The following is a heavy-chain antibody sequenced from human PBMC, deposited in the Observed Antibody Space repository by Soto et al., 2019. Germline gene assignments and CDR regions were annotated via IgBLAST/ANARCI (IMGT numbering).Heavy chain of an antibody. CDR3: ASLRRYRWLRLGEWFDP. J-gene: IGHJ5*02. Sequence: ETLSLTCAVYGGSFSGYYWSVILHRPWKGLEWIGEINHSGSTNYNPSLKSRVTISVDTSKNQFSLKLSSVTAADTAVYYCASLRRYRWLRLGEWFDPWGQGTLVTVSS. CDR1: GGSFSGYY. D-gene: IGHD5-12*01. CDR2: INHSGST. V-gene: IGHV4-34*01.